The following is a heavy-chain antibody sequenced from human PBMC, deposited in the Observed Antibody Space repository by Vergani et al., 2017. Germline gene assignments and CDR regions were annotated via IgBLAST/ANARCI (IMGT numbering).Heavy chain of an antibody. J-gene: IGHJ6*02. Sequence: QVQLQQWGAGLLKPSETLSLTCAVYGGSFSGYYWSWIRQPPGKGLEWIGEINHSGSTNYNPSLKSRVTISVDTSKNQFSLKLSSVTAADTAVYYCARDRYDPMVYYYGMDVWGQGTTVTVSS. CDR2: INHSGST. CDR3: ARDRYDPMVYYYGMDV. CDR1: GGSFSGYY. D-gene: IGHD3-10*01. V-gene: IGHV4-34*01.